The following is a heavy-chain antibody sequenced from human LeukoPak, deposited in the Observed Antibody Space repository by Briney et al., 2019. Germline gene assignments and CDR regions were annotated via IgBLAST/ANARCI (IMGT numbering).Heavy chain of an antibody. Sequence: GRSLRPSCAASGFTFSSYDMHWVRQAPGKGLEWVVVISYDGSNKYYAVTGKGRFTISRDNSKNTLYLQMNSLRAEDTAVYYCAKEYPNPSVGATVFDYWGQGTLVTVSS. J-gene: IGHJ4*02. CDR2: ISYDGSNK. CDR3: AKEYPNPSVGATVFDY. D-gene: IGHD1-26*01. CDR1: GFTFSSYD. V-gene: IGHV3-30*18.